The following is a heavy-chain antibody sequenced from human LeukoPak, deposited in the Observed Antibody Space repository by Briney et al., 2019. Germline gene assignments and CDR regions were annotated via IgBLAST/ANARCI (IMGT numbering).Heavy chain of an antibody. CDR3: AKDSASSSPYH. D-gene: IGHD6-6*01. J-gene: IGHJ4*02. V-gene: IGHV3-9*01. Sequence: GRSLRLSCAASGFTFDDYAMHWVRQAPGKGLEGVSGISWNSGSIGYADSVKGRFTISRDNAKNSLYLQMNSLRAEDTALYYCAKDSASSSPYHWGQGTLVTVSS. CDR1: GFTFDDYA. CDR2: ISWNSGSI.